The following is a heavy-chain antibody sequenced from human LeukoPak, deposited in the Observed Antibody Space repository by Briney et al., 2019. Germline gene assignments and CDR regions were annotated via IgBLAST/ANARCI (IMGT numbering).Heavy chain of an antibody. CDR3: ASSKKDIVVVPAAPHDAFDI. CDR2: TYYRSKWYN. CDR1: GDSVSSNSAA. D-gene: IGHD2-2*01. J-gene: IGHJ3*02. V-gene: IGHV6-1*01. Sequence: SQTLSLTCAISGDSVSSNSAAWNWIRQSPSRGLEWLGGTYYRSKWYNDYAVSVKSRITINPDTSKNQFSLQLNSVTPEDTAVYYCASSKKDIVVVPAAPHDAFDIWGQGTMVTVSS.